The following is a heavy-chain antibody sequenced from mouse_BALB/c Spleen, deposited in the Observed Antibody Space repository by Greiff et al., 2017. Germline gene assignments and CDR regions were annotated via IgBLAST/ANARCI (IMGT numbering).Heavy chain of an antibody. Sequence: EVQLQESGGGLVKPGGSLKLSCAASGFTFSDYYMYWVRQTPEKRLEWVATISDGGSYTYYPDSVKGRFTISRDNAKNNLYLQMSSLKSEDTAMYYCARDSYGNHWYFDVWGAGTTVTVSS. V-gene: IGHV5-4*02. J-gene: IGHJ1*01. CDR1: GFTFSDYY. D-gene: IGHD2-1*01. CDR3: ARDSYGNHWYFDV. CDR2: ISDGGSYT.